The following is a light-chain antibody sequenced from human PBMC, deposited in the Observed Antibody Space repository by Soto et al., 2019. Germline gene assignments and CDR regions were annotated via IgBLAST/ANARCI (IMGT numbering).Light chain of an antibody. CDR3: QQYNSYPWT. CDR1: QGIRND. V-gene: IGKV1-17*01. J-gene: IGKJ1*01. CDR2: AAS. Sequence: DIQMTQSPSSLSASVGDRVTITCRASQGIRNDLSWYHQKPGKAPKRLIYAASSLQSGVPSRFSVSGSGTEFTLTISSLQPDDFATYYCQQYNSYPWTFGQGTKVDIK.